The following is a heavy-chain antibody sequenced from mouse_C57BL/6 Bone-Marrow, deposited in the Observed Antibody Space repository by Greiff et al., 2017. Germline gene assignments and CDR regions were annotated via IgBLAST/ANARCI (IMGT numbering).Heavy chain of an antibody. CDR1: GYTFTDYY. CDR3: ERWGGSSYWYFDV. V-gene: IGHV1-19*01. Sequence: VQLQQSGPVLVKPGASVKMSCKASGYTFTDYYMNWVKQSHGKSLEWIGVINPYNGGTSYNQKFKGKATLTVDKSSSTAYMELNNLTSEDSAVYYCERWGGSSYWYFDVWGTGTTVTVSS. J-gene: IGHJ1*03. D-gene: IGHD1-1*01. CDR2: INPYNGGT.